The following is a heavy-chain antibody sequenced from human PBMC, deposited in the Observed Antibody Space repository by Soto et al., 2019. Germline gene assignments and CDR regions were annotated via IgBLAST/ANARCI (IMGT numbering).Heavy chain of an antibody. D-gene: IGHD3-22*01. V-gene: IGHV5-51*01. Sequence: GESLKISCKGSGYSFTSYWIGWVSQMPGKGMEWMGIIYPGDSDTRYSPSFQGQVTISADKSISTAYLQWSSLKASDTAMYYCARHNNGYYDSSGYYAAYWLDYWGQVTLVTVSS. CDR3: ARHNNGYYDSSGYYAAYWLDY. CDR1: GYSFTSYW. J-gene: IGHJ4*02. CDR2: IYPGDSDT.